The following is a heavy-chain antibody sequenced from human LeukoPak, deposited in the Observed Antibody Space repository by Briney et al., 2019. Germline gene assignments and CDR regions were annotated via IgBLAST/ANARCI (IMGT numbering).Heavy chain of an antibody. CDR1: EFTLSSYE. Sequence: PGGSMRLSCAASEFTLSSYEMNWVRQAPGKGLEWVSYISESGSPIYYADSVRGRFTISRDNAQNSLYLQMNSLRAEDTAVYYCATKVAGTTHFSQWGQGTLVIVSS. CDR3: ATKVAGTTHFSQ. CDR2: ISESGSPI. J-gene: IGHJ4*02. V-gene: IGHV3-48*03. D-gene: IGHD6-19*01.